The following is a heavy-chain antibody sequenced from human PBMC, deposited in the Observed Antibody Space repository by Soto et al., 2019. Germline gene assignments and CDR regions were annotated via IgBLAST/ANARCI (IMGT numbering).Heavy chain of an antibody. CDR2: IYSGGNP. D-gene: IGHD2-21*01. CDR3: ARGPNSDC. V-gene: IGHV3-53*01. Sequence: EERLVQSGGGLVQPGGSLRLSCAASGFSVGGNYMSWVRQAPGKGLELVSLIYSGGNPFYADSMKGRFTLSGDNPNNMLYLQMDSLRAEDTAVYYCARGPNSDCWGQGTLVIVSS. J-gene: IGHJ4*02. CDR1: GFSVGGNY.